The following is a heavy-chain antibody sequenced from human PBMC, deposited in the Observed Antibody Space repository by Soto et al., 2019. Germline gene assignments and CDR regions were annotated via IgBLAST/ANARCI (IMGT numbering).Heavy chain of an antibody. Sequence: QVQLVQSGAEVKKPGSSVKVSCKASGGTFSSYAISWVRQAPGQGLEWMGGIIPIFGTANYAQKFQGRVPKTADEATSTAYMELSSLRSEDTAVYYCARGRAYYYDSSGYYYGDYWGQGTLVTVSS. CDR1: GGTFSSYA. D-gene: IGHD3-22*01. J-gene: IGHJ4*02. CDR2: IIPIFGTA. CDR3: ARGRAYYYDSSGYYYGDY. V-gene: IGHV1-69*12.